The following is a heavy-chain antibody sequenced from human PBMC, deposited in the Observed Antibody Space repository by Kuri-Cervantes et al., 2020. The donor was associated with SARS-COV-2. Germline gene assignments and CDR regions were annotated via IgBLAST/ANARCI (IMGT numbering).Heavy chain of an antibody. D-gene: IGHD2-2*01. CDR2: IYYSGST. V-gene: IGHV4-59*01. CDR3: AILGGYCSSTSCPNTQKDTEYYYMDV. CDR1: GVSISSYY. J-gene: IGHJ6*03. Sequence: GSLRLSCTVSGVSISSYYWSWIRQPPGKGLEWIGYIYYSGSTNYNPSLKSRVTISVDTSKNQFSLKLSSVTAADTAVYYCAILGGYCSSTSCPNTQKDTEYYYMDVWGKGTTVTVSS.